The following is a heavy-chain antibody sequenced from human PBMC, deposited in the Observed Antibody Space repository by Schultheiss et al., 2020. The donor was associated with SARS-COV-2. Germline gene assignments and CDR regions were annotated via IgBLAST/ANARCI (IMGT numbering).Heavy chain of an antibody. CDR2: IYTSGST. CDR3: ATSTIPDYYYYYMDV. D-gene: IGHD3-3*01. CDR1: GGSISSYY. J-gene: IGHJ6*03. V-gene: IGHV4-4*07. Sequence: SETLSLTCTVSGGSISSYYWSWIRQPAGKGLEWIGRIYTSGSTYYNPSLKSRVTISVDTSKNQFSLKLSSVTAADTAVYYCATSTIPDYYYYYMDVWGKGTTVTVSS.